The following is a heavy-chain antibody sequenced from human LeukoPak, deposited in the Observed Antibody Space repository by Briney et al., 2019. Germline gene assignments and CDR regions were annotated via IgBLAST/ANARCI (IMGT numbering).Heavy chain of an antibody. CDR1: GYNFTNYG. V-gene: IGHV1-18*01. J-gene: IGHJ4*02. CDR3: ARVEAYCTRTSCHDY. D-gene: IGHD2-2*01. CDR2: ISAYNGNT. Sequence: ASVKVSCKAYGYNFTNYGISWVRQAPGQGLEWMGWISAYNGNTDYAQKFQGRVTMTIDTSTSTAYMELRSLKSDDTAVYYCARVEAYCTRTSCHDYWGLGTLVTVSS.